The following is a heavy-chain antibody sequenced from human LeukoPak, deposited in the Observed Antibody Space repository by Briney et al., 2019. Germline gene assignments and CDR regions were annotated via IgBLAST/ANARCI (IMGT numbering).Heavy chain of an antibody. J-gene: IGHJ4*02. CDR3: TTDMGYYDSSGFHYYFDY. CDR2: IKSKTDGGTT. CDR1: GFTFSNAW. V-gene: IGHV3-15*01. D-gene: IGHD3-22*01. Sequence: GGSLRLSCAASGFTFSNAWMSWVRQAPGKGLEWVGRIKSKTDGGTTDYAAPVKGSFTISRDDSKNTLYLQMNSLKTEDTAVYYCTTDMGYYDSSGFHYYFDYWGQGTLVTVSS.